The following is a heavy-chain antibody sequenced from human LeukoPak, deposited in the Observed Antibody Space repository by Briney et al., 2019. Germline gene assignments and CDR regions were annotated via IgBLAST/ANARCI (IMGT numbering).Heavy chain of an antibody. V-gene: IGHV3-21*04. J-gene: IGHJ6*02. CDR3: AKALDSSGYYYHYGVDV. D-gene: IGHD6-19*01. CDR2: ISSSSSYI. Sequence: PGGSLRLSCAASGFTFSSYSMNWVRQAPGKGLEWVSSISSSSSYIYYADSVKGRFTISRDNSKNTVYLQMNSLTAEDTAVYYCAKALDSSGYYYHYGVDVWGQGTTVTVSS. CDR1: GFTFSSYS.